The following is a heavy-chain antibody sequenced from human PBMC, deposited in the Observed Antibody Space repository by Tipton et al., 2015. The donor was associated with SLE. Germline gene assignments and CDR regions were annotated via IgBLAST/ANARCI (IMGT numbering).Heavy chain of an antibody. Sequence: TLSLTCAVYGGSFSGHYWSWIRQPPGKGLEWIGEINQSGSTNYNPSLKSRLIMSVDASKNQFSLKLRSVNAADTAVYYCAGAWQGYCSGGTCYVLDYWGQGTLVTVSS. D-gene: IGHD2-15*01. J-gene: IGHJ4*02. CDR1: GGSFSGHY. CDR2: INQSGST. V-gene: IGHV4-34*01. CDR3: AGAWQGYCSGGTCYVLDY.